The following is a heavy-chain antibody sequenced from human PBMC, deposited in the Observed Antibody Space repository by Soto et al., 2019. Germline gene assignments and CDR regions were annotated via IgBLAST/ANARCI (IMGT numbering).Heavy chain of an antibody. CDR2: ISYDRSNK. CDR1: GFTFSSYG. J-gene: IGHJ4*02. Sequence: GGSLRLSCAASGFTFSSYGMHWVRQAPGKGLEWVAVISYDRSNKFYADSVKGRFTISRDNSKNTLYLQMSSLRAEDTAVYYCASGVGGYSCSWYSVFHVYIYWGQGTLVTVSS. D-gene: IGHD6-13*01. V-gene: IGHV3-30*03. CDR3: ASGVGGYSCSWYSVFHVYIY.